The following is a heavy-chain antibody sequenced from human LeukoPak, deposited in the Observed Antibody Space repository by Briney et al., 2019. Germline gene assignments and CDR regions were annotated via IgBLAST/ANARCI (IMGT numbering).Heavy chain of an antibody. CDR1: GFTFSSYE. CDR3: AREGKLGYCSGGSCYSHFDY. D-gene: IGHD2-15*01. Sequence: GGSLRLSCAASGFTFSSYEMNWVRQAPGKGLEWVSYISSSGSTIYYADSVKGRFTISRDNAKNSLYLQMNSLRAEDTPVYYCAREGKLGYCSGGSCYSHFDYWGQGTLVTVSS. CDR2: ISSSGSTI. V-gene: IGHV3-48*03. J-gene: IGHJ4*02.